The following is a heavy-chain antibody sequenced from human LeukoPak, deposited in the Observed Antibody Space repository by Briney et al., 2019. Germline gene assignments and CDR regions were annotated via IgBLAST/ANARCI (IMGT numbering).Heavy chain of an antibody. CDR2: ITSGGDYI. D-gene: IGHD3-22*01. CDR1: GFTFNTFN. Sequence: GGSLRLSCAASGFTFNTFNMNWVRQAPGKGLEWVSSITSGGDYIYYADSVKGRFTISRDNAKNSLYLQMNSLRGEDTAFYYCAKGNRDSSGFYYYYGMDVWGQGTTVTVSS. J-gene: IGHJ6*02. CDR3: AKGNRDSSGFYYYYGMDV. V-gene: IGHV3-21*04.